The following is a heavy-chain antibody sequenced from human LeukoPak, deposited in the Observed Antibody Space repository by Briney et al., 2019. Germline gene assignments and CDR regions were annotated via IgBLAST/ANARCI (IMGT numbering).Heavy chain of an antibody. Sequence: SETLSLTCAVYGGSFSGYYWSWIRQPPGKGLEWIGEINHSGSTNYNPSLKSRVTISVDTSKSQFSLKLSSVTAADTAVYYCAREGPRTGYSSGWLRYWGQGTLVTVSS. CDR3: AREGPRTGYSSGWLRY. CDR2: INHSGST. D-gene: IGHD6-19*01. J-gene: IGHJ4*02. V-gene: IGHV4-34*01. CDR1: GGSFSGYY.